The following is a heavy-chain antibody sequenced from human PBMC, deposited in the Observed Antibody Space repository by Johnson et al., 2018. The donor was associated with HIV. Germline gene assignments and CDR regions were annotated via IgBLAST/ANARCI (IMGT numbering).Heavy chain of an antibody. Sequence: QVQLVESGGGVVQPGKSLTLSCVGSGLSFSNFGIHWVRQAPGKGPEWVAVISFDGNLKKYADSVKGRFTISRDNSKNTLYLQMNSLRAEDTAVYYCVRDRGTMLLDGAFDIWGQGTLVIVSS. J-gene: IGHJ3*02. CDR3: VRDRGTMLLDGAFDI. CDR1: GLSFSNFG. V-gene: IGHV3-30*03. CDR2: ISFDGNLK. D-gene: IGHD3-10*01.